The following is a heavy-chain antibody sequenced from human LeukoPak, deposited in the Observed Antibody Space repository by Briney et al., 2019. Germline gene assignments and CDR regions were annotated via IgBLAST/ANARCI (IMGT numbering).Heavy chain of an antibody. CDR2: ISSSSSYI. CDR1: GFTFSSYS. Sequence: GGSLRLSCAASGFTFSSYSMNWVRQAPGKGLEWVSSISSSSSYIYYADLVKGRFTISRDNAKNSLYLQMNSLRAEDTAVYYCAREWCSSTSCFIFDYWGQGTLVTVSS. CDR3: AREWCSSTSCFIFDY. V-gene: IGHV3-21*01. D-gene: IGHD2-2*01. J-gene: IGHJ4*02.